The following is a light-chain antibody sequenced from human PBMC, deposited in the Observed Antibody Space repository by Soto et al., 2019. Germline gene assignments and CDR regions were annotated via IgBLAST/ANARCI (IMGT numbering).Light chain of an antibody. Sequence: QSVLTQPASVSGSPGQSITISCTGTSSDVGAYNFVSWHQQHPGKAPKLMVYNVYDRPSGISYRFSGSKSGNTASLTISGLQGEDEAGYYCSAYTVSRTYVFGTGTKVTVL. J-gene: IGLJ1*01. CDR2: NVY. CDR1: SSDVGAYNF. CDR3: SAYTVSRTYV. V-gene: IGLV2-14*03.